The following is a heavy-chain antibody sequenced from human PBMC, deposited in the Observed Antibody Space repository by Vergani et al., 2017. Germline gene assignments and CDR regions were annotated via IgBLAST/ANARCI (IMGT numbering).Heavy chain of an antibody. CDR3: ARDIVVVVAAEAAFDI. V-gene: IGHV7-4-1*02. J-gene: IGHJ3*02. CDR1: GYTFTGYY. Sequence: QVQLVQSGAEVKKPGASVKVSCKASGYTFTGYYMHWVRQAPGQGLEWMGWINTNTGNPTYAQGFTGRFVFSLDTSVSTAYLQISSLKAEDTAVYYCARDIVVVVAAEAAFDIWGQGTMVTVSS. D-gene: IGHD2-15*01. CDR2: INTNTGNP.